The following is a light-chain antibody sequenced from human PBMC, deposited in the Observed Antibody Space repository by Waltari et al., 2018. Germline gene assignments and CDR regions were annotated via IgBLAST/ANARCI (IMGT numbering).Light chain of an antibody. CDR3: QEYNNWPRYT. J-gene: IGKJ2*01. Sequence: ETVMTQSPATLSVSPGEGATLSCRASQNVGNNLAWYQQRLGQAPRLLIYGASSRATGTPARFSGGGSGTEFTLTISSLQSEDFAVYFCQEYNNWPRYTFGQGIKLEIK. V-gene: IGKV3-15*01. CDR2: GAS. CDR1: QNVGNN.